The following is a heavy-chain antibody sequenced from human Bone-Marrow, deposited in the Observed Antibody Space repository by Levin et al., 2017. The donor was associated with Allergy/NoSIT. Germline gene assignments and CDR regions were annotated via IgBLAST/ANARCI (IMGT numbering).Heavy chain of an antibody. J-gene: IGHJ3*02. Sequence: PGGSLRLSCAASGLTLSTFAMNWVRQAPGKGLEWVSAIVGRDGTTYYADSVKGRFTISRDYSKNTLYLQMNSLRAEDTAVYYCAKDAPASMDDAFDIWGQGTMVTVSS. D-gene: IGHD2-2*01. CDR2: IVGRDGTT. V-gene: IGHV3-23*01. CDR1: GLTLSTFA. CDR3: AKDAPASMDDAFDI.